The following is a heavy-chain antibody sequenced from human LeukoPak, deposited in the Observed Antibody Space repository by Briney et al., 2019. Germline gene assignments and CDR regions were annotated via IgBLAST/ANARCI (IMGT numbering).Heavy chain of an antibody. J-gene: IGHJ4*02. V-gene: IGHV3-74*01. CDR1: GFTFSTYW. CDR2: INTDGSST. Sequence: PGGSLRLSCAASGFTFSTYWMHWVRQAPGKGLLWVARINTDGSSTLYADCVKGRFTISRDNAKNTVFLQMNSLRAEDAAVYYCARVITGSTYGQFDYWGQGALATVSS. CDR3: ARVITGSTYGQFDY. D-gene: IGHD5-18*01.